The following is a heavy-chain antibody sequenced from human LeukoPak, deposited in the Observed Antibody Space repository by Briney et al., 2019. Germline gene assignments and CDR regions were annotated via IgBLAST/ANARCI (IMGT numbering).Heavy chain of an antibody. CDR2: ISSSSSYI. CDR1: GFTFSTYS. CDR3: ARDPLPPYYYDSSGSYGY. D-gene: IGHD3-22*01. Sequence: GGSLRLSCAACGFTFSTYSMNWVRQAPGKGLEWVSSISSSSSYIYYADSVKGRFTISRDNAKNSLYLQMNSLRAEDTAVYYCARDPLPPYYYDSSGSYGYWGQGTLVTVSS. V-gene: IGHV3-21*01. J-gene: IGHJ4*02.